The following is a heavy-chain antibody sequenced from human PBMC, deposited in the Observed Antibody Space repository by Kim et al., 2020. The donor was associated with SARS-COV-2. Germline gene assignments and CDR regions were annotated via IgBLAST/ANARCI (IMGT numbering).Heavy chain of an antibody. J-gene: IGHJ6*02. CDR2: ISWNSGSI. D-gene: IGHD3-10*01. CDR1: GFTFDDYA. Sequence: GGSLRLSCAASGFTFDDYAMHWVRQAPGKGLEWVSGISWNSGSIGYADSVKGRFTISRDNAKNSLYLQMNSLRAEDTALYYCAKDRVLLWFGESYGMDVWGQGTTVTVSS. V-gene: IGHV3-9*01. CDR3: AKDRVLLWFGESYGMDV.